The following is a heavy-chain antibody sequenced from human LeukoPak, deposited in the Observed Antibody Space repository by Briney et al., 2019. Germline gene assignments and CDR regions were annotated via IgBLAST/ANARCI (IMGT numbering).Heavy chain of an antibody. Sequence: PGGSLRLSCSASGFTFSSYAMHWVRQAPGKGLEYVSAISSNGGSTYYADSVKGRFTISRDNAKNSLYLQMNSLRAEDTAVYYCARDEYFDWLSGDYWGQGTLVTVSS. CDR2: ISSNGGST. D-gene: IGHD3-9*01. CDR1: GFTFSSYA. CDR3: ARDEYFDWLSGDY. V-gene: IGHV3-64*04. J-gene: IGHJ4*02.